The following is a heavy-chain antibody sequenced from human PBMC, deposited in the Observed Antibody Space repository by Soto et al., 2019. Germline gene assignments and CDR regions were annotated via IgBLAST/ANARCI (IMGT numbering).Heavy chain of an antibody. V-gene: IGHV1-69*13. D-gene: IGHD6-19*01. J-gene: IGHJ4*02. CDR3: ARAKSSGWYLRFDY. Sequence: GASVKVSCKASGGTFSSYAISWVRQAPGQGLEWMGGIIPIFGTANYAKKFQGRVTITADESTRTAYMELSSLRSEDTDVYYCARAKSSGWYLRFDYWGQGTLVTV. CDR1: GGTFSSYA. CDR2: IIPIFGTA.